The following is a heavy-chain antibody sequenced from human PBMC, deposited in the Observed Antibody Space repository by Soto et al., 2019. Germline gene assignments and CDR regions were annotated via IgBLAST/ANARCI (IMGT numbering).Heavy chain of an antibody. Sequence: GGSMRLSYAASGFTLSGYAMDWVRQAPGKGLEYVSGISSNGVGTYYANSVQGRFTISRDNSKNTVYLQMGSLRPEDMAVYYCARRARPDFYYMDVWGKGTTVTVSS. D-gene: IGHD6-6*01. J-gene: IGHJ6*03. CDR1: GFTLSGYA. CDR3: ARRARPDFYYMDV. CDR2: ISSNGVGT. V-gene: IGHV3-64*01.